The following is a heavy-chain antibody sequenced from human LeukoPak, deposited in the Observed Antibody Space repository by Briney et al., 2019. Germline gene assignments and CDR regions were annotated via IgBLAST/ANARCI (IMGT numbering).Heavy chain of an antibody. CDR1: GFTFNYYS. Sequence: GGSLRLSCATSGFTFNYYSMNWVRQAPGKGLEWVSYISGTSTTIYYADSVKGRFTISRDHAKNSLYLQMNSLRVDDTAVYYCARISRGYYDILTGYYIGWDFYYGMDVWGQGTTVTVSS. J-gene: IGHJ6*02. CDR3: ARISRGYYDILTGYYIGWDFYYGMDV. D-gene: IGHD3-9*01. CDR2: ISGTSTTI. V-gene: IGHV3-48*04.